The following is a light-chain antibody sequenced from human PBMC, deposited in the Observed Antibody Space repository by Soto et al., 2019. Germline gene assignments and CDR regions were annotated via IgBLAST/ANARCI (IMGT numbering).Light chain of an antibody. CDR3: TSYTSSSTYV. J-gene: IGLJ1*01. Sequence: QSVLTQPASVSGSPGQSITISCSGTSSDFNYYNSVSWYQHHPGKAPKLMIYNVSNRPSGVSNRFSGSKSGNTASLTISGLLAEDEADYYCTSYTSSSTYVFGTGTRSPS. CDR1: SSDFNYYNS. CDR2: NVS. V-gene: IGLV2-14*03.